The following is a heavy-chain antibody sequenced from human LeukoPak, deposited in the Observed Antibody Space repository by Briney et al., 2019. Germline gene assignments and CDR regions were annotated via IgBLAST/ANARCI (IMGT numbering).Heavy chain of an antibody. V-gene: IGHV3-23*01. CDR3: AKDAPLAYCGGDCALYYGMDV. J-gene: IGHJ6*02. D-gene: IGHD2-21*02. CDR2: ISGSGGST. Sequence: PGGSLRLSCAASGFTFSSYAMSWVRQAPGMGLEWVSAISGSGGSTYYADSVKGRFTISRDNSKNTLYLQMNSLRAEDTAVYYCAKDAPLAYCGGDCALYYGMDVWGQGTTVTVSS. CDR1: GFTFSSYA.